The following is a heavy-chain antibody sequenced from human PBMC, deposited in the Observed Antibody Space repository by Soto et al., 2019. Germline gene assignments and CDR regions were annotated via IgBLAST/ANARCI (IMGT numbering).Heavy chain of an antibody. CDR2: ISYDGSNK. CDR3: AKAYSSSWYIAEEYYFDS. J-gene: IGHJ4*02. Sequence: GGSLRLSCAASGFTFSSYGMHWVRRAPGKGLEWVAVISYDGSNKYYADSVKGRFTISRDNSKNTLYLQMTSLRAEDTAVYYCAKAYSSSWYIAEEYYFDSWGQRTLVTVSS. V-gene: IGHV3-30*18. D-gene: IGHD6-13*01. CDR1: GFTFSSYG.